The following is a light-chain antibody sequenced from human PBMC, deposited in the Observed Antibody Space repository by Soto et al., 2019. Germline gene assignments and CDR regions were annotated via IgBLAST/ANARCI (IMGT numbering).Light chain of an antibody. V-gene: IGKV3-15*01. CDR1: QSIYSN. CDR2: GAS. Sequence: EIVMTQSPATLSVSPGERATLSGRASQSIYSNLAWYRQTPGQAPRILIYGASTRDSGLPARFSGRGSGTECTLTISRLQSEDFEVYYCQQYNNRLWTFGQGTKVDIK. CDR3: QQYNNRLWT. J-gene: IGKJ1*01.